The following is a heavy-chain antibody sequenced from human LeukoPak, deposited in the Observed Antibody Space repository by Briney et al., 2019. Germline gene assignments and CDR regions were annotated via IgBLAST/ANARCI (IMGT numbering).Heavy chain of an antibody. V-gene: IGHV4-34*01. D-gene: IGHD3-10*01. CDR2: INHSGST. CDR3: ARGGYHYYGSGSYDY. CDR1: GGSFSGYY. Sequence: NPSETLSLTCAVYGGSFSGYYWSWIRQPPGKGLEWIGEINHSGSTNYNPSLKSRVTISVDTSKNQFSLKLSSVTAADTAVYYCARGGYHYYGSGSYDYWGQGSLVTVSS. J-gene: IGHJ4*02.